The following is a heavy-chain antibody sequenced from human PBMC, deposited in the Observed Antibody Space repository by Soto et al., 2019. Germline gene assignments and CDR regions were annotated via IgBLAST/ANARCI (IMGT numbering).Heavy chain of an antibody. J-gene: IGHJ4*02. CDR3: AKDRGLSGYSSGWYHPGFEY. Sequence: GGSLRLSCAASVFMFSTYDMSLVRQAPGKGLEWVSGISDSGGTTYYADSVKGRFTISRDNSRNTVYLQMNSMRAEDTAVYYCAKDRGLSGYSSGWYHPGFEYWGQGTMVTVSS. D-gene: IGHD6-19*01. V-gene: IGHV3-23*01. CDR2: ISDSGGTT. CDR1: VFMFSTYD.